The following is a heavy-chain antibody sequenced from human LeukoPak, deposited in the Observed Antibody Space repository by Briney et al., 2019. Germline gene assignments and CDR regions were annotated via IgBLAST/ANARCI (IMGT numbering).Heavy chain of an antibody. J-gene: IGHJ4*02. V-gene: IGHV4-59*01. D-gene: IGHD3-10*01. CDR1: GGSMDKYY. Sequence: SETLSLTCTVSGGSMDKYYWTWIRQPPGKGLEWIGYIYYSGSTIYNPSLKSRVTISVDTSKNQFSLKLTSVTAADTAVYYCARAYYYGSGSYGLDYWGQGTLVTVSS. CDR3: ARAYYYGSGSYGLDY. CDR2: IYYSGST.